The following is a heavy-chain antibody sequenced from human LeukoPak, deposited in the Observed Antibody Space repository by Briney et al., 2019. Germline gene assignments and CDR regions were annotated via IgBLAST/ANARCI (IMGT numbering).Heavy chain of an antibody. CDR1: GFSVNDNY. CDR2: MFPDGRT. Sequence: SGGSLRLSCAVSGFSVNDNYMSWVSQGPGKGLQWVSVMFPDGRTYYAVSVKGRFTISRDLARNTLLLQMHSLRADDTAVHYCARTNPVYGDYDYWGQGTLVTVSS. V-gene: IGHV3-53*01. J-gene: IGHJ4*02. CDR3: ARTNPVYGDYDY. D-gene: IGHD4-17*01.